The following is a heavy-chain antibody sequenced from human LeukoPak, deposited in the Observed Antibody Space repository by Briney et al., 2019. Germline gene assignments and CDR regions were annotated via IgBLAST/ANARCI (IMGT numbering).Heavy chain of an antibody. CDR2: INHSGST. Sequence: SETLSLTCAVYGGSFSGYYWSWIRQPPGKGLEWIGEINHSGSTNYNPSLKSRVTISVDTSKNQFSLKLSSVTAADTAVYYCATSRGYSGYVENWFDPWGQGTLVTASS. J-gene: IGHJ5*02. CDR1: GGSFSGYY. V-gene: IGHV4-34*01. CDR3: ATSRGYSGYVENWFDP. D-gene: IGHD5-12*01.